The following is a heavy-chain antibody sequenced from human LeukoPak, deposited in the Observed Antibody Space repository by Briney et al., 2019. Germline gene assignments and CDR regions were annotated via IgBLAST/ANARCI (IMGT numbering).Heavy chain of an antibody. CDR1: GFTFSSYA. J-gene: IGHJ4*02. Sequence: GGSLRLSCAASGFTFSSYAMHWVRQAPGKGLEWVAVISYGGSNKYYADSVKGRFTISRDNSKNTLYLQMNSLRAEDTAVYYCARGGNYGDYVGYFDYWGQGTLVTVSS. CDR2: ISYGGSNK. D-gene: IGHD4-17*01. CDR3: ARGGNYGDYVGYFDY. V-gene: IGHV3-30*04.